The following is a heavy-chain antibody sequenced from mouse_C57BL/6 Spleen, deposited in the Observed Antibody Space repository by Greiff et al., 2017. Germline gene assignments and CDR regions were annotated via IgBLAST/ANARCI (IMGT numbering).Heavy chain of an antibody. J-gene: IGHJ2*01. Sequence: EVKVVESGGGLVKPGGSLKLSCAASGFTFSSYAMSWVRQTPEKRLEWVATISDGGSYTYYPDNVKGRFTISRDNAKNNLYLQMSHLKSEDTAMYYCARAERAYYYFDYWGQGTTLTVSS. V-gene: IGHV5-4*03. D-gene: IGHD3-3*01. CDR1: GFTFSSYA. CDR3: ARAERAYYYFDY. CDR2: ISDGGSYT.